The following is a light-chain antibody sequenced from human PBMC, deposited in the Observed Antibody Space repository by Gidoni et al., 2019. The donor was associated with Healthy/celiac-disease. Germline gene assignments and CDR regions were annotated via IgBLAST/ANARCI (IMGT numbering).Light chain of an antibody. V-gene: IGKV1-5*03. J-gene: IGKJ1*01. Sequence: DIHMTQSPSTLSASVGDRVTITCRASQSISSWLAWYQQTPGKAPKLLIYKASSLESGVPSRFSGSGSGTEFTLTSSSLQPDDFATYYCQQYKSYPWTFXQXTKVEIK. CDR2: KAS. CDR1: QSISSW. CDR3: QQYKSYPWT.